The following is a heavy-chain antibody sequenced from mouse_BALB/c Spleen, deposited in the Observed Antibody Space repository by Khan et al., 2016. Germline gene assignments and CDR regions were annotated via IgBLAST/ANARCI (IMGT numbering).Heavy chain of an antibody. CDR3: AIRNYYGSSPYFDY. CDR1: GYTFTSYW. Sequence: QVQLQQSGAELARPGASVKLSCKASGYTFTSYWMQWVKQRPGQGLEWIGAIYPGDGDTRYTQKFKGKATLTADKSSSTAYMQLSSLTSEDSAVYYSAIRNYYGSSPYFDYWGQGTTLTVSS. V-gene: IGHV1-87*01. J-gene: IGHJ2*01. CDR2: IYPGDGDT. D-gene: IGHD1-1*01.